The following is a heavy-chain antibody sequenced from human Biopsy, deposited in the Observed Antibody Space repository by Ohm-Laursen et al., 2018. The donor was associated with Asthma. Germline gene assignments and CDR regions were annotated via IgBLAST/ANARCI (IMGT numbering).Heavy chain of an antibody. J-gene: IGHJ6*02. Sequence: GSSVKVSCKASGYTFTGYYMHWVRQAPGQGLEWMGWINPNSGGTNYAQKFQGWVTMTRDTSISTAYMELSRLRSDDTAVYYCARDAAAAGESYYYCYGTDVWGQGTTVTVSS. V-gene: IGHV1-2*04. CDR2: INPNSGGT. D-gene: IGHD6-13*01. CDR3: ARDAAAAGESYYYCYGTDV. CDR1: GYTFTGYY.